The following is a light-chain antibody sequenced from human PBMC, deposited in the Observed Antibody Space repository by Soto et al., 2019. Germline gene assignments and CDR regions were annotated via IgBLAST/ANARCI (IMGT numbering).Light chain of an antibody. J-gene: IGKJ4*01. CDR1: QSISNN. Sequence: EIVMTQSPATLSVSPGERATLSCRASQSISNNLAWYQQKPGQAPRLVIYGASTRAAGVPARFSGSGSGTEFTLTISSLQSEDFAVYYCQHYNNRPLTFGGGTKV. CDR2: GAS. CDR3: QHYNNRPLT. V-gene: IGKV3-15*01.